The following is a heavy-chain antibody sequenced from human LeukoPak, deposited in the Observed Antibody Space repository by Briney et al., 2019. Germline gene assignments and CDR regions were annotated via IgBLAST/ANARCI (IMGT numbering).Heavy chain of an antibody. J-gene: IGHJ4*02. V-gene: IGHV3-48*03. CDR3: ARQYYYGSGSYSPFDY. Sequence: GGSLRLSCAASGFTFSSYEMNWVRQAPGKGLEWVSYISSSGSTIYYADSVKGRFTISRDNAKNSLYLQMNSLRAEDTAVYYCARQYYYGSGSYSPFDYWGQGTLVTVPS. CDR2: ISSSGSTI. D-gene: IGHD3-10*01. CDR1: GFTFSSYE.